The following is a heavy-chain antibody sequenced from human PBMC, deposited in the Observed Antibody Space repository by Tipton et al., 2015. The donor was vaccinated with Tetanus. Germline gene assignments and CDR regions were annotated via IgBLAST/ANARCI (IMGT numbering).Heavy chain of an antibody. CDR2: ISAYNGDT. J-gene: IGHJ4*02. Sequence: QSGAEVKKPGASVKVSCKTSGYTFSNYGVSWVRQAPGRGLEWMGWISAYNGDTNTAQNLQGRVTMTTDTSTSKASMEVRSLTYDDSAVYYCGRASGYHYGSGSYYSGEDYWGQGTLVTVSS. D-gene: IGHD3-10*01. CDR1: GYTFSNYG. V-gene: IGHV1-18*01. CDR3: GRASGYHYGSGSYYSGEDY.